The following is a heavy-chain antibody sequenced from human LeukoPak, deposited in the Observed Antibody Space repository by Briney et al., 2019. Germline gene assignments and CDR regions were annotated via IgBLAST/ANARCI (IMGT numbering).Heavy chain of an antibody. J-gene: IGHJ3*02. CDR1: GYTLTGYY. Sequence: ASVKVSCKASGYTLTGYYMHSVRQAPGQGLEWMGWINPNSGGTNYAQKFQGRVTMTRDTSISTAYMELSRLRSDDTAVYYCAGVYTVAGTFDIWGQGTMVTVSS. V-gene: IGHV1-2*02. D-gene: IGHD4-23*01. CDR2: INPNSGGT. CDR3: AGVYTVAGTFDI.